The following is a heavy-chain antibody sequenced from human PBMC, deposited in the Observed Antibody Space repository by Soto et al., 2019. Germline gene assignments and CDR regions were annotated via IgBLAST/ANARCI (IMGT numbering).Heavy chain of an antibody. D-gene: IGHD3-16*01. Sequence: QVRLVQSGAEVKKPGSSVKLSCKVSGSNSNSYSIAWMRQAPGQGLQWLGTIVPLSGTPNHAQQFQARVTITADTSTNTAYLELSSLRSEDTAIYYCARDWRQMSRGGFFDYWGQGSLVTISS. J-gene: IGHJ4*02. V-gene: IGHV1-69*06. CDR1: GSNSNSYS. CDR2: IVPLSGTP. CDR3: ARDWRQMSRGGFFDY.